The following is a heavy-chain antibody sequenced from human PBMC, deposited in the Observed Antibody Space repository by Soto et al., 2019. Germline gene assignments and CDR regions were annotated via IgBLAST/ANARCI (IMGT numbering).Heavy chain of an antibody. J-gene: IGHJ3*01. CDR3: ARGNPFYFWTPDAFDF. CDR1: SASIITSNW. V-gene: IGHV4-4*02. Sequence: SETLSLTCTVSSASIITSNWWSWVRQPSGKGLEWIGEISHSGNTNYNPSLKSRVTISVDKSKSQFSLRLTSVTAADTAVYFCARGNPFYFWTPDAFDFWGRGTLVTVSS. D-gene: IGHD3-16*01. CDR2: ISHSGNT.